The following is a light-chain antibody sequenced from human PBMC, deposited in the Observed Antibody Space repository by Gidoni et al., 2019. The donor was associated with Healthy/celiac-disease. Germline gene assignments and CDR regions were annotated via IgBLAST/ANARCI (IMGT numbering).Light chain of an antibody. CDR1: QSISSW. CDR3: QQYNSYSRT. J-gene: IGKJ1*01. V-gene: IGKV1-5*03. CDR2: KAS. Sequence: DIQMTQSPSTLSASVGDRVTIPCRASQSISSWLAWYQQKPGKAPKLLIYKASSLESGVPSRFSGSGSGTEFTLTISSLQPDDFATYYCQQYNSYSRTFXXXTKVEIK.